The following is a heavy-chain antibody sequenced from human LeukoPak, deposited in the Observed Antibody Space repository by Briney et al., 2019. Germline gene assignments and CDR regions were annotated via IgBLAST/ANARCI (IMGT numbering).Heavy chain of an antibody. CDR3: ARGTMTTVTYYFDY. J-gene: IGHJ4*02. V-gene: IGHV4-34*01. CDR1: HGSINSYY. D-gene: IGHD4-17*01. CDR2: INHSGST. Sequence: SETLSLTCTVSHGSINSYYWSWIRQPPGKGLEWIGVINHSGSTNYNPSLKSRVTISVDTSKNQFSLKLSSVTAADTAVYYCARGTMTTVTYYFDYWGQGTLVTVSS.